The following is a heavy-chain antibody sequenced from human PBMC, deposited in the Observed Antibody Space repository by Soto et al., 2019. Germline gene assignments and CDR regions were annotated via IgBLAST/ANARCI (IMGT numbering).Heavy chain of an antibody. V-gene: IGHV3-7*03. CDR3: AKRTVGWYFDL. J-gene: IGHJ2*01. D-gene: IGHD4-17*01. CDR2: IKYDGNEK. CDR1: GFSLSSKS. Sequence: PGGSLRLSCGVSGFSLSSKSMSWVRQAPGKGLEWVASIKYDGNEKFYVDSVKGRFTVSRDNAKNSLYLQMNSLRAEDTAVYYCAKRTVGWYFDLWGRGTLVTVSS.